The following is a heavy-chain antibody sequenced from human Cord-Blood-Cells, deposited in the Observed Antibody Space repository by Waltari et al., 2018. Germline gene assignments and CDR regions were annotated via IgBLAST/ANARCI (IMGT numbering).Heavy chain of an antibody. V-gene: IGHV3-30-3*01. D-gene: IGHD7-27*01. CDR3: ARGRRLGIFDY. Sequence: QVQLVESGGGVVQPGRSLRLSCAASGFTFSSYAMHWVRQAPGKGLEWVAVISYDGSNKYYADSVKGRFTISRDNSENTLYLQMNSLRAEDTAVYYCARGRRLGIFDYWGQGTLVTVSS. CDR2: ISYDGSNK. CDR1: GFTFSSYA. J-gene: IGHJ4*02.